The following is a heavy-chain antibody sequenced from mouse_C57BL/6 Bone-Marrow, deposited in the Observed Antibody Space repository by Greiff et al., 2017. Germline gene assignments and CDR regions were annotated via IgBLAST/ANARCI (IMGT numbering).Heavy chain of an antibody. CDR1: GYTFTDYY. V-gene: IGHV1-26*01. Sequence: VQLQQSGPELVKPGASVKISCKASGYTFTDYYMNWVKQSHGKSLEWIGDIYPNSGGTSYNQKFKGKATLTVDKSSSTAYMELRSLTSEDSAVYYCARTGWAYGGQGNLVTVSA. D-gene: IGHD1-1*02. CDR2: IYPNSGGT. J-gene: IGHJ3*01. CDR3: ARTGWAY.